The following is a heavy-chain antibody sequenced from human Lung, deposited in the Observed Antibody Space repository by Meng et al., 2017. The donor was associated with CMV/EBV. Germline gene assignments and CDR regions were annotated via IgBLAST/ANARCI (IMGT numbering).Heavy chain of an antibody. CDR2: INPNSGGT. J-gene: IGHJ5*02. CDR1: GYTLTGYY. D-gene: IGHD6-25*01. V-gene: IGHV1-2*02. Sequence: ASXXVSCKASGYTLTGYYMHWVRQAPGQGLEWMGWINPNSGGTNYAQKFQGRVTMTRDTSISTAYMELSRLRSDDTAVYYCARSPGGGWFDPWGQGTLVTVSS. CDR3: ARSPGGGWFDP.